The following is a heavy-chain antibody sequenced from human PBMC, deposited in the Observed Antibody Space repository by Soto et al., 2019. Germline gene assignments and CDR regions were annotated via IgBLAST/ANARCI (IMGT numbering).Heavy chain of an antibody. Sequence: SGTLSLTSTVSGGSISNDNYYWSWIRQSPGKGLEWIAYIYYSGSTYYNPSLKSRLTISVDPSKNQFSLKLSSVTAADTAVYYCARTAPPGPFYDASANFERWGQEPWSPSPQ. D-gene: IGHD3-22*01. J-gene: IGHJ5*02. CDR3: ARTAPPGPFYDASANFER. CDR2: IYYSGST. V-gene: IGHV4-30-4*01. CDR1: GGSISNDNYY.